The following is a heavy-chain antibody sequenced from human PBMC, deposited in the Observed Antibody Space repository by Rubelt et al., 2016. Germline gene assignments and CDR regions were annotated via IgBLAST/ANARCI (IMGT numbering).Heavy chain of an antibody. CDR3: ARGNSGSGYSDY. CDR2: INHSGST. D-gene: IGHD3-10*01. CDR1: GGSFSGYY. J-gene: IGHJ4*02. V-gene: IGHV4-34*01. Sequence: QVQLQQWGAGLLKPSETLSLTCAVYGGSFSGYYWSWIRQPPGTGLEWIGEINHSGSTNYNPSLKGRGTVSVDMSKNQFSRKRSSVTAADTAVDYCARGNSGSGYSDYWGQGTLVTVSS.